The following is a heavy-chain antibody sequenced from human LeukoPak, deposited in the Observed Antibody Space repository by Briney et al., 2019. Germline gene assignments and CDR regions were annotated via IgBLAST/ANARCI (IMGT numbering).Heavy chain of an antibody. D-gene: IGHD3-10*01. J-gene: IGHJ4*02. CDR3: ARATSPIRFGQFNIYY. V-gene: IGHV6-1*01. CDR2: TYYRSKWYN. CDR1: GDSVSSNSAA. Sequence: SQTLSLTCALSGDSVSSNSAAWHWIRQSPSRGLEWQGRTYYRSKWYNDYEVSVKSRISLNPETSQNQFSLQLYSVTPEDTAVYYCARATSPIRFGQFNIYYWGQGTLVTVSS.